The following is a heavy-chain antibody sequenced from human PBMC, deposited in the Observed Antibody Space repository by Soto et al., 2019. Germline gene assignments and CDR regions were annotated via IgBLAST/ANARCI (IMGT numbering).Heavy chain of an antibody. V-gene: IGHV3-30-3*01. J-gene: IGHJ5*02. CDR1: GSTFPNSP. CDR2: ISHAGVTK. CDR3: VRGGYSSTWERLDP. D-gene: IGHD4-4*01. Sequence: GGSLRLSCTASGSTFPNSPIHCVRHAREKGLVWVAVISHAGVTKNSAASVKGRFTISRDNSRNTLYLQMNSLRIEDTAMYYCVRGGYSSTWERLDPWGQGTLVTVSS.